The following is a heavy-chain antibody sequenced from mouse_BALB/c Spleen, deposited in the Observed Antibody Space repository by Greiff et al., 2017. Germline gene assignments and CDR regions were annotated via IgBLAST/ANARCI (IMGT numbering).Heavy chain of an antibody. Sequence: QVHVKQSGPGLVAPSQSLSITCTVSGFSLTSYGVHWVRQPPGKGLEWLGVIWAGGSTNYNSALMSRLSISKDNSKSQVFLKMNSLQTDDTAMYYCARYDEGFAYWGQGTLVTVSA. J-gene: IGHJ3*01. CDR2: IWAGGST. CDR1: GFSLTSYG. D-gene: IGHD2-12*01. V-gene: IGHV2-9*02. CDR3: ARYDEGFAY.